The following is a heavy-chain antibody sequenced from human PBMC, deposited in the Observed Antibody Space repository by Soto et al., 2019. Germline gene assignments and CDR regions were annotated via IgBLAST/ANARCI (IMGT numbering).Heavy chain of an antibody. CDR3: AREGNLGRWLQPLDF. V-gene: IGHV4-30-4*02. D-gene: IGHD5-12*01. CDR1: GGSISSGDYY. CDR2: IYYSGST. J-gene: IGHJ4*02. Sequence: SETLSLTCTVSGGSISSGDYYWSWIRQPPGKGLEWIGYIYYSGSTYYNPSLKSRVTISVDTSKNQFSLRLISVTAADTAKYFCAREGNLGRWLQPLDFWGQGTLVTV.